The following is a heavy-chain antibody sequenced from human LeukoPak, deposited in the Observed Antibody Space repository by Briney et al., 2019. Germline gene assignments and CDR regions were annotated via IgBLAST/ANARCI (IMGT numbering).Heavy chain of an antibody. J-gene: IGHJ4*02. CDR1: GFTFSSYA. CDR3: AKDYYDFWSGYYLFDY. Sequence: PGGSLRLSCAAPGFTFSSYAMSWVRQAPGKGLEWVSAISGSGGSTYYADSVKGRFTISRDNSKNTLYLQMNSLRAEDTAVYYCAKDYYDFWSGYYLFDYWGQGTLVTVSS. V-gene: IGHV3-23*01. CDR2: ISGSGGST. D-gene: IGHD3-3*01.